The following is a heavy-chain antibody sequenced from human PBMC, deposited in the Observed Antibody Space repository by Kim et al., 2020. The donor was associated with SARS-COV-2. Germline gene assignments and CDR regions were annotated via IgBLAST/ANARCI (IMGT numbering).Heavy chain of an antibody. CDR3: ARSSSWRYNWFDP. D-gene: IGHD6-13*01. J-gene: IGHJ5*02. V-gene: IGHV4-39*01. Sequence: YTPSANRRVTISVDTTKNQVPLKLSSGTAADTAVYYCARSSSWRYNWFDPWGQGTLVTVSS.